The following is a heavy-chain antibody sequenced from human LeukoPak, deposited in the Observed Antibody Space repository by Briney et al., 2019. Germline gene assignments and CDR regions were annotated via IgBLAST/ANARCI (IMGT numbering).Heavy chain of an antibody. V-gene: IGHV3-21*01. D-gene: IGHD6-19*01. J-gene: IGHJ6*03. Sequence: GGSLRLSCAASGFTFDDYAMHWVRQAPGKGLEWVSSISSSSSYIYYADSVKGRFTISRDNAKNSLYLQMNSLRAEDTAVYYCARDIAVAGTSFIYYYYMDVWGKGTTVTISS. CDR3: ARDIAVAGTSFIYYYYMDV. CDR2: ISSSSSYI. CDR1: GFTFDDYA.